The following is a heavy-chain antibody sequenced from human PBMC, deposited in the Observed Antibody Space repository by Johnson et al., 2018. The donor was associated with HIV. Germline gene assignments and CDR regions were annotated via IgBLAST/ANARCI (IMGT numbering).Heavy chain of an antibody. J-gene: IGHJ3*02. CDR3: VRDLAVTTYGAFDI. CDR1: GFTFSSYA. Sequence: QMQLVESGGGVVQPVRSLRLSCAASGFTFSSYAMHWVRQAPGKRLEWVAVIYSGGSTYYADSVKGRFTISRDNSKNTLYLQMNSLRAEDTAVYYCVRDLAVTTYGAFDIWGQGTMVTVSS. D-gene: IGHD4-17*01. CDR2: IYSGGST. V-gene: IGHV3-30*04.